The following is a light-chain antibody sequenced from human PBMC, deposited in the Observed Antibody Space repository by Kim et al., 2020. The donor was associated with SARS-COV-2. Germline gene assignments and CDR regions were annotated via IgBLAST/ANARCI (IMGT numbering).Light chain of an antibody. CDR1: GSDVGGFNY. Sequence: GQSITISCTGTGSDVGGFNYVSWYQQHPGKVPKLMIYDVSNRPSGVSDRFSGSKSGNTASLTISGLQAEDGADYYCSSYTSDSTYVFGTGTKVTVL. CDR3: SSYTSDSTYV. V-gene: IGLV2-14*03. CDR2: DVS. J-gene: IGLJ1*01.